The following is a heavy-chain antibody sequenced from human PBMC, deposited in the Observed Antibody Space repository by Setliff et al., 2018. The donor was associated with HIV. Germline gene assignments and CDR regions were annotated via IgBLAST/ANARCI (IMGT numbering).Heavy chain of an antibody. Sequence: GASVKVSCKTSGYSFSGNYINWVRQAPGQSLEWMGWINVGKGDTKYSQELQGRITLTTDTSANTAYMELSSLRSDDTAVYFCARGALLAVFDFDHWGHGTLVTVSS. CDR1: GYSFSGNY. CDR2: INVGKGDT. D-gene: IGHD2-15*01. CDR3: ARGALLAVFDFDH. J-gene: IGHJ4*01. V-gene: IGHV1-3*01.